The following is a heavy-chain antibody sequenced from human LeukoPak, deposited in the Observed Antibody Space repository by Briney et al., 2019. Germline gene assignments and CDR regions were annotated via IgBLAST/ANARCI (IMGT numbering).Heavy chain of an antibody. V-gene: IGHV3-21*01. D-gene: IGHD2-2*01. CDR3: ARSDCSSTSCLIDY. J-gene: IGHJ4*02. CDR2: TSSSRSYI. CDR1: GFTFSTYN. Sequence: GGSLRLSCAASGFTFSTYNMNWVRQAPGKGLEWVSSTSSSRSYIYYADSVKGRFTISRDNAKNSLYLQMNSLRAEDTAVYYCARSDCSSTSCLIDYWGQGTLVTVSS.